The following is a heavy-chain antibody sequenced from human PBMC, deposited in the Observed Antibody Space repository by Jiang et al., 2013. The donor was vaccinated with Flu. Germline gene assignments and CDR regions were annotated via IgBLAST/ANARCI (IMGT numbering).Heavy chain of an antibody. V-gene: IGHV4-39*01. CDR1: GGSISSSSYY. CDR3: ARVSWFLEWLLVDV. Sequence: GPGLVKPSETLSLTCTVSGGSISSSSYYWGWIRQPPGKGLEWIGSIYYSGSTYYNPSLKSRVTISVDTSKNQFSLKLSSVTAADTAVYYCARVSWFLEWLLVDVWGQGTTVTVSS. D-gene: IGHD3/OR15-3a*01. J-gene: IGHJ6*02. CDR2: IYYSGST.